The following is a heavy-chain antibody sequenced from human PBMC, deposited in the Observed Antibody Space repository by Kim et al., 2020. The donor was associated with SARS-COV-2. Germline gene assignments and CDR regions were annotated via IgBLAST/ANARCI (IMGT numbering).Heavy chain of an antibody. D-gene: IGHD3-22*01. V-gene: IGHV4-34*01. CDR1: GGSFSGYY. J-gene: IGHJ5*02. CDR2: INHSGST. Sequence: SETLSLTCAVYGGSFSGYYWSWIRQPPGKGLEWIGEINHSGSTNYNPSLKSRVTISVDTSKNQFSLKLSSVTAADTAVYYCARTGYDSSGGFDPWGQGTLVTVSS. CDR3: ARTGYDSSGGFDP.